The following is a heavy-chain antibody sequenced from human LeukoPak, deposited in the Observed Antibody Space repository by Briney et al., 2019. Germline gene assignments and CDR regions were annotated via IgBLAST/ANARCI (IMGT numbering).Heavy chain of an antibody. V-gene: IGHV4-59*01. CDR2: IYYSGST. Sequence: TSETLSLTCTVSGGSISSYYWSWIRQPPGKGLEWIGYIYYSGSTNYNPSLKSRVTISVDTSKNQFSLKLSSVTAADTAVYYCARDTGGGFLDFDYWGQGTLVTVSS. D-gene: IGHD2-8*02. CDR3: ARDTGGGFLDFDY. J-gene: IGHJ4*02. CDR1: GGSISSYY.